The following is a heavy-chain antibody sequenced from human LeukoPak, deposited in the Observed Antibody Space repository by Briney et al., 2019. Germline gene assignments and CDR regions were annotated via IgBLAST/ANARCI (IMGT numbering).Heavy chain of an antibody. CDR2: IYYSGST. J-gene: IGHJ4*02. CDR1: GGSISSSSYY. CDR3: ARGDMITFGGVIVPVDY. Sequence: PSETLSLTCTVSGGSISSSSYYWGWIRQPPGKGLEWIGSIYYSGSTYYNPSLKSRVTISVDTSKNQFPLKLSSVTAADTAVYYCARGDMITFGGVIVPVDYWGQGTLVTVSS. D-gene: IGHD3-16*02. V-gene: IGHV4-39*01.